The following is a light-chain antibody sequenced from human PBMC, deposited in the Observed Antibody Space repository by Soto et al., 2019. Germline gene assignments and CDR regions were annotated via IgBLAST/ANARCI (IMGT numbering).Light chain of an antibody. Sequence: QSVLTQSASVSGSPGQSITISCTGTGSDVGSYKYVSWYQQHPGKAPKLIIFEVSNRPSGVSDRFSGSKSGNRASLTISGLQAEDEADYYCSSYTSISSLGVFGTGTKV. CDR3: SSYTSISSLGV. CDR1: GSDVGSYKY. CDR2: EVS. J-gene: IGLJ1*01. V-gene: IGLV2-14*01.